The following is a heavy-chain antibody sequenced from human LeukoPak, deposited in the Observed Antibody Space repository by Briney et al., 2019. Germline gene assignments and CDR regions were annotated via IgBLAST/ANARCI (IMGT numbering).Heavy chain of an antibody. Sequence: PGGSLRLSCAASGFTFSSYSMNWVRQAPGKGLEWASSISSSSSYIYYADSVKGRFTISRDNAKNSLYLRMNSLRAEDTAVYYCARVGYGSGSYFESEYFDYWGQGTLVTVSS. CDR2: ISSSSSYI. J-gene: IGHJ4*02. V-gene: IGHV3-21*01. D-gene: IGHD3-10*01. CDR1: GFTFSSYS. CDR3: ARVGYGSGSYFESEYFDY.